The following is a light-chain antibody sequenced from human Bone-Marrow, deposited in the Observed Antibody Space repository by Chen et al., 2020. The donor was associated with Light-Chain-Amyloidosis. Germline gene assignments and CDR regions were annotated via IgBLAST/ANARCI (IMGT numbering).Light chain of an antibody. V-gene: IGLV3-21*02. CDR3: QVWDRSSDRPV. Sequence: SSVLTQPSSVSVAPGQTATNACGGNNIGSTSVHWYQQTPGQAPLRVGYDDSDRPSGIPERWSGSNSGNTATLTISRVEAGDEADYYCQVWDRSSDRPVFGGGTKLTVL. CDR2: DDS. CDR1: NIGSTS. J-gene: IGLJ3*02.